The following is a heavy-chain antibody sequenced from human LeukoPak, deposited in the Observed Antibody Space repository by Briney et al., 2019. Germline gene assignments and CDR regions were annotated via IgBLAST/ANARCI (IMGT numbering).Heavy chain of an antibody. V-gene: IGHV4-31*03. CDR2: IYYSGRT. Sequence: SQTLSLTCTVSGGSISSGGYYWSWIRQHPGKGLEWIGYIYYSGRTNYNPSLKSRVTISVDTSKNQFSLKLSSVTAADTAVYYCARGPNRYYFDYWGQGTLVTVSS. J-gene: IGHJ4*02. D-gene: IGHD2/OR15-2a*01. CDR1: GGSISSGGYY. CDR3: ARGPNRYYFDY.